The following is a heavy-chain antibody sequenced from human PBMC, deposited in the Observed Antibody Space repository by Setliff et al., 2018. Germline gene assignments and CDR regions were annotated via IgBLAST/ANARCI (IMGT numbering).Heavy chain of an antibody. CDR2: IYIGGSA. D-gene: IGHD6-19*01. Sequence: SETLSLTCTVSGGSISSYYWSWIRQPAGKGLEWIGHIYIGGSANYNPSLKSRVTMSIDTSKNQFSLKLNSVTAADMAVYCCAREQWLDPPGYYYMDVWAKGTAVTVSS. CDR3: AREQWLDPPGYYYMDV. J-gene: IGHJ6*03. CDR1: GGSISSYY. V-gene: IGHV4-4*07.